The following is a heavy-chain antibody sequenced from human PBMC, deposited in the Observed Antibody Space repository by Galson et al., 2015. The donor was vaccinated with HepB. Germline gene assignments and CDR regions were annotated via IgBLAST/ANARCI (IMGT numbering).Heavy chain of an antibody. Sequence: PALVKPTQTLTLTCTFSGFSLSTSGVGVGWIRQPPGKALEWLALIYWNDDKRYSPSLKSRLTITKDTSKNQVVLTMTNMDPVDTATYYCAHARIRYYYDSSGYYAPFGQGTLVTVSS. V-gene: IGHV2-5*01. CDR1: GFSLSTSGVG. J-gene: IGHJ5*02. CDR2: IYWNDDK. D-gene: IGHD3-22*01. CDR3: AHARIRYYYDSSGYYAP.